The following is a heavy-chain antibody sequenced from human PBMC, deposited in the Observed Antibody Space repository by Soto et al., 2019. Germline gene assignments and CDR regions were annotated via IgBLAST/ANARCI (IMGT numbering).Heavy chain of an antibody. CDR1: GFTFSSYS. Sequence: GGSLRLSCAASGFTFSSYSMNWVRQAPGKGLEWVSYISSSSSTIYYADSVKGRFTISRDNAKNSLYLQMNSLRAEDTAVYYCARDRAPTAMVSLGAFDIWGQGTMVTVSS. CDR3: ARDRAPTAMVSLGAFDI. D-gene: IGHD5-18*01. J-gene: IGHJ3*02. V-gene: IGHV3-48*04. CDR2: ISSSSSTI.